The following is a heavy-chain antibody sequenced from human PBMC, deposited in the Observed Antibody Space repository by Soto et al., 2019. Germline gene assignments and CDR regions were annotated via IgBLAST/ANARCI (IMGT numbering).Heavy chain of an antibody. CDR2: ISSSGSTI. Sequence: GGSLRLSCAASGFTFSDYYMSWIRQAPGKGLEWVSYISSSGSTIYYADSVKGRFTISRDKAKNSLYLQMNSLRAEDTAVDYCARGPAPENYDYIWGSYPDLDYWGQGTLVTVSS. V-gene: IGHV3-11*01. CDR3: ARGPAPENYDYIWGSYPDLDY. CDR1: GFTFSDYY. J-gene: IGHJ4*02. D-gene: IGHD3-16*02.